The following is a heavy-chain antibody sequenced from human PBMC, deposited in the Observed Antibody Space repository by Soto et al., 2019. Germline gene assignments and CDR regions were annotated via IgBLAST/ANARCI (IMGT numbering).Heavy chain of an antibody. CDR2: IKSKNDGGAA. CDR3: VEGWNDF. CDR1: GFMFSSAW. Sequence: EVQVVESGGDLVEPGGSLRLSCVTSGFMFSSAWMSWVRQGPGKGLEWVARIKSKNDGGAADYAAPVNGRFSISRDDSKSTVYLQMNSLNAEDTALYYCVEGWNDFWGQGTLVTVSS. J-gene: IGHJ4*02. V-gene: IGHV3-15*01. D-gene: IGHD1-1*01.